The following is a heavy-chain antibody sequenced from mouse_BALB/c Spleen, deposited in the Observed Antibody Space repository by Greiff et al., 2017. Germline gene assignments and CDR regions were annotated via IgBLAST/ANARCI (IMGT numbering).Heavy chain of an antibody. CDR2: ISSGSSTI. J-gene: IGHJ4*01. CDR1: GFTFSSFG. V-gene: IGHV5-17*02. D-gene: IGHD1-1*02. CDR3: ARQYYLYAMDY. Sequence: DVHLVESGGGLVQPGGSRKLSCAASGFTFSSFGMHWVRQAPEKGLEWVAYISSGSSTIYYADTVKGRFTISRDNPKNTLFLQMTSLRSEDTAMYYCARQYYLYAMDYWGQGTSVTVSS.